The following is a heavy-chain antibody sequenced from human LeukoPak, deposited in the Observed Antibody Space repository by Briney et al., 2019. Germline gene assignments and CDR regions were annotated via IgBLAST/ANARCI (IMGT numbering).Heavy chain of an antibody. CDR2: LRYDGSNT. V-gene: IGHV3-30*02. D-gene: IGHD3-10*01. CDR1: GFTLSNYG. J-gene: IGHJ6*02. Sequence: PGGSLRLSCVASGFTLSNYGMHWVRQVPGKGLEWVALLRYDGSNTLYADSVKGRLTISRDNSKNTLYLQMNSLRAEDTAVYYCARGYGSRSYYGMDVWGQGTTVTVSS. CDR3: ARGYGSRSYYGMDV.